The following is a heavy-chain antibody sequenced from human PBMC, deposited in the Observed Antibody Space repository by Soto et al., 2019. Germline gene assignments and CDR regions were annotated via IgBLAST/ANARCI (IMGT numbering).Heavy chain of an antibody. CDR2: LNIDGSTR. J-gene: IGHJ6*02. D-gene: IGHD3-10*01. Sequence: GGSLRLSCSASGFTFSNYWMHWVRQGPGKGLVWVARLNIDGSTRNYADSVKGRFTISRDNAQNTLYLQMNSLRAEDTAVYYCAKSSPRSRIKWFGESINGMDVWGQGTTVTVSS. V-gene: IGHV3-74*01. CDR3: AKSSPRSRIKWFGESINGMDV. CDR1: GFTFSNYW.